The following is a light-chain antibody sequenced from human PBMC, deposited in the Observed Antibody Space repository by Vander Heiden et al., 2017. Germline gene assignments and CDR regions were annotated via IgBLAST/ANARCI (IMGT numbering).Light chain of an antibody. Sequence: ALTQPPSASGSPGQSVTISCTGTSSDVGGYNYVSWYQQHPGKAPKLMIYEVSKRPSGVPDRFSGSKSGNTASLTVSGLQAEDEADYYCSSYAGTNNYVFGTGTKVTVL. V-gene: IGLV2-8*01. CDR1: SSDVGGYNY. CDR3: SSYAGTNNYV. J-gene: IGLJ1*01. CDR2: EVS.